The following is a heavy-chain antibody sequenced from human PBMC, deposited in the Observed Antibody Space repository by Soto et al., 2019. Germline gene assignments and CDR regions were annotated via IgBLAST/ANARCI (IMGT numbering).Heavy chain of an antibody. D-gene: IGHD3-22*01. V-gene: IGHV4-31*03. CDR2: IYYSGST. J-gene: IGHJ6*02. CDR3: ARGYYDSSGYSTNYYYYGMDV. Sequence: QVQLQESGPGLVKPSQTLSLTCTVSGGSISSGGYYWSWIRQHPGKGMEWIGYIYYSGSTYYNPSLKSRVTISVDTSKNQFSLKLSSVTAADTAVYYCARGYYDSSGYSTNYYYYGMDVWGQGTTVTVSS. CDR1: GGSISSGGYY.